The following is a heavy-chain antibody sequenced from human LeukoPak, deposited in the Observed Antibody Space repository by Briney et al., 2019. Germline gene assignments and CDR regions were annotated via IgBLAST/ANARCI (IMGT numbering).Heavy chain of an antibody. CDR2: ISSGGGST. D-gene: IGHD3-10*01. CDR3: AKDSYYNQAFDY. V-gene: IGHV3-23*01. J-gene: IGHJ4*02. Sequence: GGSLRLSCAASGFSFSNSAVSWVRQAPGKGLEWVSGISSGGGSTSYADSVKGRFTISRDNSRNTLYLQMNSLRAEDTAVYYCAKDSYYNQAFDYWGQGTLVTVSS. CDR1: GFSFSNSA.